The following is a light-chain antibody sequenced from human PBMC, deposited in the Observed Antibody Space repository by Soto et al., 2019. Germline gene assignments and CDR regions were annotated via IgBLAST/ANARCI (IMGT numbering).Light chain of an antibody. CDR3: QQYGDSPVT. CDR2: DAS. J-gene: IGKJ1*01. Sequence: EVVMTQSPATLSVSPGERVTLSCRASQSVRSDLALYQQKPGQAPRLLISDASDRATGIPDRFSGSGSGTDFTLTISRLVPEDFAVYYCQQYGDSPVTFGQGTKVDI. V-gene: IGKV3-20*01. CDR1: QSVRSD.